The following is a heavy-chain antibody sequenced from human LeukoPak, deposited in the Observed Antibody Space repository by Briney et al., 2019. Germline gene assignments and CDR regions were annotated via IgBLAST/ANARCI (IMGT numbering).Heavy chain of an antibody. Sequence: PGGSLRLSCAASGFTSSSYAMHWVRQAPGKGLEWVAVISYDGSNKYYADSVKGRFTISRDNSKNTLYLQMNSLRAEDTAVYYCASDKDYGDYDYWGQGTLVTVSS. CDR2: ISYDGSNK. CDR1: GFTSSSYA. D-gene: IGHD4-17*01. V-gene: IGHV3-30-3*01. J-gene: IGHJ4*02. CDR3: ASDKDYGDYDY.